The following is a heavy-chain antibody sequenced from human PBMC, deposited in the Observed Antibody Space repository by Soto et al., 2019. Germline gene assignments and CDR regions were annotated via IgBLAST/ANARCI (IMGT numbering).Heavy chain of an antibody. Sequence: QVQLQQWGAGLLKPSETLSLTCAVYGGSFSGYYWSWIRQPPGKGLEWIGEINHSGSTNYNPSLKERVTISGDTAKNQFSLKLSFGAGADPGVYYWAGGRDHWGQGTLVTVSS. CDR3: AGGRDH. V-gene: IGHV4-34*01. CDR2: INHSGST. CDR1: GGSFSGYY. J-gene: IGHJ4*02.